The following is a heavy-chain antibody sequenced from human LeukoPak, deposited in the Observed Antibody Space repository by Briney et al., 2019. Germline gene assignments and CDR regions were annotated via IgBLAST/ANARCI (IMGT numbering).Heavy chain of an antibody. Sequence: PSETLSLTCTVSGGSISSSSYYWGWIRQPPGTGLEWVGSIYYSGSTYYNPSLKSRVTISVDASKNQFSLKLSSVTAADTAVYYCARGSDERWFGELLWSGNYYYYYMDVWGKGTTVTVSS. CDR3: ARGSDERWFGELLWSGNYYYYYMDV. CDR1: GGSISSSSYY. J-gene: IGHJ6*03. CDR2: IYYSGST. V-gene: IGHV4-39*07. D-gene: IGHD3-10*01.